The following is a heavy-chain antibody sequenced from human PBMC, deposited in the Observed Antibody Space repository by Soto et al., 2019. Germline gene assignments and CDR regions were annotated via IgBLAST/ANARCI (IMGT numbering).Heavy chain of an antibody. V-gene: IGHV1-18*04. CDR2: ISAYNGNT. CDR1: GYTFTSYG. CDR3: ARSARYCSGGSCYGYYFDY. Sequence: ASVKVSCKXSGYTFTSYGISWVRQAPGQGLEWMGWISAYNGNTNYAQKLQGRVTMTTDTSTSTAYMELRSLRSDDTAVYYCARSARYCSGGSCYGYYFDYWGQGTLVTVSS. D-gene: IGHD2-15*01. J-gene: IGHJ4*02.